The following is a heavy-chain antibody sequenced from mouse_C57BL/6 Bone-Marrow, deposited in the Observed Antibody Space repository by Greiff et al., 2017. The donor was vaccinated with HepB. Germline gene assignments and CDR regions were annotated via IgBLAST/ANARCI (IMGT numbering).Heavy chain of an antibody. CDR1: GFTFSSYA. D-gene: IGHD2-3*01. CDR3: TRDYDGYWAY. CDR2: ISSGGDYI. V-gene: IGHV5-9-1*02. Sequence: EVMLVESGEGLVKPGGSLKLSCAASGFTFSSYAMSWVRQTPEKRLEWVAYISSGGDYIYYADTVKGRFTISRDNARNTLYLQMSSLKSEDTAMYYCTRDYDGYWAYWGQGTLVTVSA. J-gene: IGHJ3*01.